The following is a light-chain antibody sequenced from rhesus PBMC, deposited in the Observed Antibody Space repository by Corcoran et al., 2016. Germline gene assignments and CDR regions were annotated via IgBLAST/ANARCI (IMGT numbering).Light chain of an antibody. Sequence: DIQMTQSPSSLSASVGDRVTITCRASPDISRWLAWYQQKPGKAPNLLIYGASSLQSGVPSRFSGSWFGTDCTLPISRLHPEDFATYFCQQYNSAPLTFGGGTKMEI. CDR1: PDISRW. CDR3: QQYNSAPLT. CDR2: GAS. V-gene: IGKV1-21*01. J-gene: IGKJ4*01.